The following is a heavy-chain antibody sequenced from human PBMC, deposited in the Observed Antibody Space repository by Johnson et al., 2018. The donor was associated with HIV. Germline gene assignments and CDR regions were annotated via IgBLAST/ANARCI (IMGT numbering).Heavy chain of an antibody. CDR3: AKAQRNYRGASDI. CDR1: GFTFSSYP. CDR2: ISYDGRSK. V-gene: IGHV3-30*04. D-gene: IGHD1-7*01. Sequence: QMLLVESGGGVVQPGKSMRLSCAASGFTFSSYPMHWVRQAPGKGLEWVAVISYDGRSKFYADSAKGRFTISRDNSKNTLYLQMNSLRSEDTAVYYCAKAQRNYRGASDIWGQGTMVTVSS. J-gene: IGHJ3*02.